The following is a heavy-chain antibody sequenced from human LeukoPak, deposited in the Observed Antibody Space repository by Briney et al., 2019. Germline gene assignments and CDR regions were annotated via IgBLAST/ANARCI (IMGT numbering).Heavy chain of an antibody. CDR3: ARDSYYGGNSGSSYYYMDV. Sequence: PGGSLRLSCAASGFTVSSNYMSWVRQASGKGLEWVSVIYSGGSTYYADSVKGRFTISRDNSKNTLYLQMNSLRAEDTAVYYCARDSYYGGNSGSSYYYMDVWGKGTTVTVSS. J-gene: IGHJ6*03. CDR2: IYSGGST. V-gene: IGHV3-53*01. D-gene: IGHD4-23*01. CDR1: GFTVSSNY.